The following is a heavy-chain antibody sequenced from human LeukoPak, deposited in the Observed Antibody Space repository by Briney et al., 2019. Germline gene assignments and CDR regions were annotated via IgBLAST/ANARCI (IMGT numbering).Heavy chain of an antibody. D-gene: IGHD1-26*01. CDR3: ARSLGGSFDY. Sequence: GGSLRVSCAASGFTFSTYWMHWVRQAPGKGRAWVSRINSAGSSTSYADSVKGRFTISRDNAKDTLFLQMNSLRAEDTAVYYCARSLGGSFDYWGQGTLVTVSS. J-gene: IGHJ4*02. CDR2: INSAGSST. CDR1: GFTFSTYW. V-gene: IGHV3-74*01.